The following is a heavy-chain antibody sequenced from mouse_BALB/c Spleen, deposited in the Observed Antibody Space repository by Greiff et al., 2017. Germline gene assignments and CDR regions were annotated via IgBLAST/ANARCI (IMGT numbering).Heavy chain of an antibody. V-gene: IGHV14-1*02. CDR1: GFNIIAYY. CDR3: ARTGITAVRDLDY. J-gene: IGHJ2*01. CDR2: IVPENGNT. Sequence: VHLQSAAALVRPGALVMLSCNASGFNIIAYYMHWVVQRPDQGLEWLGWIVPENGNTIYDPKFQGKASITAEASSNTAYLQLSSLTSEDTAVDYCARTGITAVRDLDYWGQGTTLTVSA. D-gene: IGHD1-1*01.